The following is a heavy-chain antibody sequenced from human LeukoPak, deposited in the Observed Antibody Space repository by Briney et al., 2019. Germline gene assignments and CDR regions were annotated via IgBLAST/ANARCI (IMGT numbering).Heavy chain of an antibody. CDR1: GGTFSSCA. Sequence: AVKVSCKTSGGTFSSCAISWVRQAPGQGLEWMGGIIPIFGTANYAQKFQGRVTITADKSTSTAYMELSSLRSEDTAVYYCARPSMVQDFYYYYYMDVWGKGTTVTVSS. D-gene: IGHD3-10*01. CDR3: ARPSMVQDFYYYYYMDV. CDR2: IIPIFGTA. V-gene: IGHV1-69*06. J-gene: IGHJ6*03.